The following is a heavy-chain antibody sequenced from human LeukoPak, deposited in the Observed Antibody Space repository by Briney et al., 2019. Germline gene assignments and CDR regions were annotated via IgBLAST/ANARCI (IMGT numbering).Heavy chain of an antibody. V-gene: IGHV4-39*01. D-gene: IGHD2-2*01. Sequence: SETLSLTCSVSGVSISSSSYYWGWIRQPPGKGLEWIASMYYSNSGSTYHNPSLKSRVTISVDTSKNQFSLSLSSVTAADTSLYYCARQTFHTAADYWGQGALVTVSS. CDR2: MYYSNSGST. CDR1: GVSISSSSYY. CDR3: ARQTFHTAADY. J-gene: IGHJ4*02.